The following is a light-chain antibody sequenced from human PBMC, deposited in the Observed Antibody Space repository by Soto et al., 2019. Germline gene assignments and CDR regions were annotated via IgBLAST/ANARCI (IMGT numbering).Light chain of an antibody. V-gene: IGLV2-8*01. CDR2: EVS. CDR3: SSYAGSNNLV. Sequence: QSALTQPPSASGSPGQSVTISCTGSSRDVGGYNYVSWYQQHPGKAPKIMIYEVSKRPSGVPDRFSGSKSGNTASLTVSGLQAEDEADYYCSSYAGSNNLVFGGGTKLTVL. CDR1: SRDVGGYNY. J-gene: IGLJ2*01.